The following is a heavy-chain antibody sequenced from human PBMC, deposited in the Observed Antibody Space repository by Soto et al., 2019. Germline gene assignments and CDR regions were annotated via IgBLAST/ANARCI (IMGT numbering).Heavy chain of an antibody. V-gene: IGHV5-51*01. CDR2: IYPGDSDT. D-gene: IGHD3-10*01. Sequence: GESLKISCKGSGYSFTSYWIGWVRQMPGKGLEWMGIIYPGDSDTRYSPSFQGQVTISADKSISTAYLQWSSLKASDTAMYYCARLEITMVRGVIITGWFDPSGQGTLVTVAS. CDR1: GYSFTSYW. J-gene: IGHJ5*02. CDR3: ARLEITMVRGVIITGWFDP.